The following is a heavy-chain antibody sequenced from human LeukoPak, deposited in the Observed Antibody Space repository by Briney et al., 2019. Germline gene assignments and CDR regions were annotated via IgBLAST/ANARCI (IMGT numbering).Heavy chain of an antibody. D-gene: IGHD3-3*01. CDR3: AKAFWSGSIYYFDY. CDR2: IWYDGSNK. J-gene: IGHJ4*02. V-gene: IGHV3-33*06. Sequence: PGGSLRLSCAASGFTFSSYGMHWVRQAPGKGLEWVAVIWYDGSNKYYADSVKGRFTISRDNSKNTLYLQMNSLRAEDTAVYYCAKAFWSGSIYYFDYWGQGTLVTVSS. CDR1: GFTFSSYG.